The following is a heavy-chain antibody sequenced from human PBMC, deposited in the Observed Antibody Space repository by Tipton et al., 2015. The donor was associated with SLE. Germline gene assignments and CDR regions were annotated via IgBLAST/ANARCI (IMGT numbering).Heavy chain of an antibody. CDR2: IYFSGTT. Sequence: TLSLTCSVSGASITSAGYYWSWMRHHPGKGLEWIGDIYFSGTTYYNPSLRSRVSISVDTSKDQFSLNLNSVTAADTAVYYCARLTGTIDYWGQGTLVTVSS. V-gene: IGHV4-31*03. D-gene: IGHD1-20*01. CDR1: GASITSAGYY. CDR3: ARLTGTIDY. J-gene: IGHJ4*02.